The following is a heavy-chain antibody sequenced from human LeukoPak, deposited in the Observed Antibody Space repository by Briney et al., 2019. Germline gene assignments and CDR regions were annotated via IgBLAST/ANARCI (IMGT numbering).Heavy chain of an antibody. CDR2: IWYDGSNK. V-gene: IGHV3-33*01. J-gene: IGHJ4*02. Sequence: PGRSLRLSCAASGFTFSSYGMHWVRQAPGKGLEWVAVIWYDGSNKYYADSVKGRFTISRDNSKNTLYLQMNSLRAEDTAVYYCARARYCSGGSCYFGYWGQGTLVTVSS. CDR3: ARARYCSGGSCYFGY. CDR1: GFTFSSYG. D-gene: IGHD2-15*01.